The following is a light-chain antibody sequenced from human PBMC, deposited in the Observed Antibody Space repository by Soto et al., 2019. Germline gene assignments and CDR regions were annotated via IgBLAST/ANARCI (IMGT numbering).Light chain of an antibody. CDR3: QQYGSSPLT. J-gene: IGKJ3*01. CDR1: QSVTSSY. V-gene: IGKV3-20*01. Sequence: EIVLTQSPGTLSLSPGERATLTCRASQSVTSSYLAWYQQKPGQAPRLLMYGASSRATGIPDRFSGSGSGTDFTLTISRLEPEDFAVYYCQQYGSSPLTFGLGPKWISN. CDR2: GAS.